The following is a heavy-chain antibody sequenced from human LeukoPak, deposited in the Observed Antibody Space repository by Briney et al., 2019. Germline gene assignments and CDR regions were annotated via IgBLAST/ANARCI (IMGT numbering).Heavy chain of an antibody. J-gene: IGHJ4*01. V-gene: IGHV4-30-2*03. CDR2: IYYSGST. D-gene: IGHD1-26*01. CDR1: GGSISSGGYY. Sequence: PSQTLSLTCTVSGGSISSGGYYWSWIRQPPGKGLEWIGSIYYSGSTYYNPSLKSRVTISVDTSKNQFSLKLSSVTAADTAVYYCARQSAWEPQGYFFDYWGHGTLVTVSS. CDR3: ARQSAWEPQGYFFDY.